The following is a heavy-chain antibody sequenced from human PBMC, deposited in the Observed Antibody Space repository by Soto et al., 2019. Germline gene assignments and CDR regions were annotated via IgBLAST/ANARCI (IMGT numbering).Heavy chain of an antibody. V-gene: IGHV2-5*02. D-gene: IGHD3-10*01. CDR3: AHRHRASGGLFDY. Sequence: QITLKESGPTLVKPTQTLTLTCTFSGFSLDTSGVAVGWIRQPPGKGLEWLSVIYWDDDKRSSPSLRSRLTITKDTSKIQVVHKMTNMDPADTATYYCAHRHRASGGLFDYWGQGTLVTVSS. J-gene: IGHJ4*02. CDR2: IYWDDDK. CDR1: GFSLDTSGVA.